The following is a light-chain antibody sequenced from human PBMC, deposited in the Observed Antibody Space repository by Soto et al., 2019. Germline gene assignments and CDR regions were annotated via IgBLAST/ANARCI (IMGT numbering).Light chain of an antibody. CDR3: QQSYSTWS. J-gene: IGKJ1*01. V-gene: IGKV1-39*01. CDR1: QSISSY. Sequence: DIQMTQSPSSLSASVGDRVTITCRASQSISSYLNWYQQKPGKAPKLLIYGASSLPSGVPSRFSGSGSGTDFTLTISSLQPEDFTTYYCQQSYSTWSFGQGTKVEI. CDR2: GAS.